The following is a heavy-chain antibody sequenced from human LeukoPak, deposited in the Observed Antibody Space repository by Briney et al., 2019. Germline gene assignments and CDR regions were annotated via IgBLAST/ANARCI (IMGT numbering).Heavy chain of an antibody. CDR1: GFTFGSYS. D-gene: IGHD3-10*01. CDR2: ISSTSSYI. CDR3: ARCYASGSYGIDY. V-gene: IGHV3-21*01. Sequence: GGSLRLSCAASGFTFGSYSMNWVRQVPGKGLQWVSSISSTSSYIYYADLVKGRFTVSRDNAKNSLSLQMDSLGAEDTAVYYCARCYASGSYGIDYWGQGTLVTVSS. J-gene: IGHJ4*02.